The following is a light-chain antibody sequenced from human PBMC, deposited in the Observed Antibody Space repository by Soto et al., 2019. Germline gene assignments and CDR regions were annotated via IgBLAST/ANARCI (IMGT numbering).Light chain of an antibody. CDR2: QVS. Sequence: DVVVTQSPLSLPVTLGQPASISCRSSQGLLHSNGDTFLSWFQQRPGQSPRRLIYQVSNRDSGVPDRFSGSGSGTDFTLTISRVEAEDVGIYYCMQGTHWPYTFGQGTKLEI. J-gene: IGKJ2*01. CDR3: MQGTHWPYT. CDR1: QGLLHSNGDTF. V-gene: IGKV2-30*02.